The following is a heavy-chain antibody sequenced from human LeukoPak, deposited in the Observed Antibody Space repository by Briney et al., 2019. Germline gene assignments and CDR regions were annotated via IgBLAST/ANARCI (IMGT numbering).Heavy chain of an antibody. Sequence: GGSLRLSCAASGFTFSIYWMHWVRQAPGKGLVWVSRINSDGSSTTSADSVKGRFTISRDNAKNTLYLQMNSLRAEDTAVYYCAKGGATVIDYWGQGTLVTVSS. CDR2: INSDGSST. CDR3: AKGGATVIDY. CDR1: GFTFSIYW. V-gene: IGHV3-74*01. J-gene: IGHJ4*02. D-gene: IGHD4-17*01.